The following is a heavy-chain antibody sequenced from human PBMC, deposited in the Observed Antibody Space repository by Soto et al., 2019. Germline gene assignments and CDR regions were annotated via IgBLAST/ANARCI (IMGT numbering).Heavy chain of an antibody. CDR3: AKAYRKLYCSSTSCYNWFDP. D-gene: IGHD2-2*01. V-gene: IGHV1-69*06. CDR2: IIPIFGTA. J-gene: IGHJ5*02. Sequence: SVKVSCKASGGTFSSYAISWVRQAPGQGLEWMGGIIPIFGTANYAQKFQGRVTITADNSKNTLYLQMNSLRAEDTAVYYCAKAYRKLYCSSTSCYNWFDPWGQGTLVTVSS. CDR1: GGTFSSYA.